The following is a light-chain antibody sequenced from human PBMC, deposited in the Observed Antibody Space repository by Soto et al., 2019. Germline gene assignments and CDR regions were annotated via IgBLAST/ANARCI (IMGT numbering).Light chain of an antibody. CDR2: EVS. Sequence: QSALTQPASVSGSPGQSITISCTGTSSDVGGYNYVSWFQQHPGKAPKLKIYEVSNRHSGVSNRFSGSKSGNTASLTISELQAEDEADYYCTSCTTISTWVFGGGTKLTVL. CDR1: SSDVGGYNY. V-gene: IGLV2-14*01. J-gene: IGLJ3*02. CDR3: TSCTTISTWV.